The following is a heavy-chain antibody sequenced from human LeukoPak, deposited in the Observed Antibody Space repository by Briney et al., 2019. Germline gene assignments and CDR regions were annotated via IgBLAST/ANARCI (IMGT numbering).Heavy chain of an antibody. CDR3: AKGSAVAGTVAY. J-gene: IGHJ4*02. D-gene: IGHD6-19*01. Sequence: GFLRPSCAASGFTFRSYGMHWVRQAPGKGLEWVAFIRYDGSNKYYADSVKGRFTISRDNSKNTLYLQMNSLRAEDTAVYYCAKGSAVAGTVAYWGQGTLVTVSS. V-gene: IGHV3-30*02. CDR2: IRYDGSNK. CDR1: GFTFRSYG.